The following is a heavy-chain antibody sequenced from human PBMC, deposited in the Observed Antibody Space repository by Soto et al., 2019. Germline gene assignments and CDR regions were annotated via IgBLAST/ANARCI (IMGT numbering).Heavy chain of an antibody. CDR2: ISGSGGST. D-gene: IGHD3-10*01. Sequence: EVQLLESGGGLVQRGGSLRLSCAASGFTFSNYAINWVRQAPGKGLEWISVISGSGGSTYYADSVKGRFTISRDNSKNTLYLQMNSLRAEDTAVYYCAKRASGSYFDSWSQGTLVTVSS. V-gene: IGHV3-23*01. J-gene: IGHJ4*02. CDR3: AKRASGSYFDS. CDR1: GFTFSNYA.